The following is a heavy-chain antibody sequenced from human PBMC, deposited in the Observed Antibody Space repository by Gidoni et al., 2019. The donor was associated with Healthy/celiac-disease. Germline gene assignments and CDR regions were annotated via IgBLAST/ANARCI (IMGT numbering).Heavy chain of an antibody. J-gene: IGHJ4*02. CDR1: GFHFSSYA. D-gene: IGHD2-21*02. Sequence: EVQLLESGVGLVQPGGSLRLSCAASGFHFSSYAMSWVRQAPGKGLEWVSAISGSGGSTYYADSVKGRFTISRDNSKNTLYLQMNSLRAEDTAVYYCAKVPVVTAIPYYFDYWGQGTLVTVSS. CDR3: AKVPVVTAIPYYFDY. CDR2: ISGSGGST. V-gene: IGHV3-23*01.